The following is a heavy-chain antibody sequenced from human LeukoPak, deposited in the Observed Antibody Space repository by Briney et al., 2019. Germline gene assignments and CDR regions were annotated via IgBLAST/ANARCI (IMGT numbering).Heavy chain of an antibody. CDR2: INTNTGKP. CDR3: ARRSTILPHYYYYMDV. CDR1: GYTFTSYA. Sequence: ASVKVSCKASGYTFTSYAMNWVRQAPGQGLEWMGWINTNTGKPTYAQGFTGRFVFSLDTSVSTAYLQISSLMAEDTAVYYCARRSTILPHYYYYMDVWGKGTTVTVSS. D-gene: IGHD3-3*01. J-gene: IGHJ6*03. V-gene: IGHV7-4-1*02.